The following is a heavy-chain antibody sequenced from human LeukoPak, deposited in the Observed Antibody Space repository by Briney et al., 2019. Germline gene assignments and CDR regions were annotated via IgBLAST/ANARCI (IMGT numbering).Heavy chain of an antibody. Sequence: ASVKVSCKASGGTFSSYAISWVRQAPGQGPEWMGGIIPIFGTANYAQKFQGRVTITTDESTSTAYMELSSLRSEDTAVYYCARTKNYYDSSGYYYGGFDYWGQGTLVTVSS. J-gene: IGHJ4*02. CDR1: GGTFSSYA. CDR3: ARTKNYYDSSGYYYGGFDY. V-gene: IGHV1-69*05. CDR2: IIPIFGTA. D-gene: IGHD3-22*01.